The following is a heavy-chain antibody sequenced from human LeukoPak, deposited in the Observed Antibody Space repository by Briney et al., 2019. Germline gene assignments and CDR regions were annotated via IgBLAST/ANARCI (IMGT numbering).Heavy chain of an antibody. Sequence: PSETLSLTCTASGGSISSYYWSWIRQPPGKGLEWIGCIYYSGSTNYHPSLKGRVTISVDTSKNQFSLKLSSVTAADTAVYYCARGQFGDYWGQGTLVTVSS. CDR3: ARGQFGDY. V-gene: IGHV4-59*12. CDR1: GGSISSYY. D-gene: IGHD3-10*01. CDR2: IYYSGST. J-gene: IGHJ4*02.